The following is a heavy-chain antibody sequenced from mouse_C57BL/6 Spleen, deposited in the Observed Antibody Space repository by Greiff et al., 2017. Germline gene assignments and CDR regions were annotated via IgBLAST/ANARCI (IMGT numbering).Heavy chain of an antibody. D-gene: IGHD1-1*01. V-gene: IGHV1-4*01. CDR1: GYTFTSYT. J-gene: IGHJ4*01. CDR3: ARCFYYDGEWAMDY. Sequence: VQRVESGAELARPGASVKMSCKASGYTFTSYTMHWVKQRPGQGLEWIGYINPSSGYTKYNQKFKDKATLTADKSSSTAYMQLSSLTAEASAVYYCARCFYYDGEWAMDYWGQGTSVTVSS. CDR2: INPSSGYT.